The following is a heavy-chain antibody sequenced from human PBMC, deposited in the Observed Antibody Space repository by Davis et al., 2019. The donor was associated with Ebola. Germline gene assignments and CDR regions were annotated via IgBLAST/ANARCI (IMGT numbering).Heavy chain of an antibody. V-gene: IGHV3-23*01. D-gene: IGHD3-10*01. J-gene: IGHJ5*02. CDR3: ARDVTMVQGVIAS. CDR2: ISGSGGST. Sequence: GESLKISCAASGFTFSSYAMSWVRQAPGKGLEWVSAISGSGGSTYYADSVKGRFTISRDNSKNTLYLQMNSLRAEDTAVYYCARDVTMVQGVIASWGQGTLVTVSS. CDR1: GFTFSSYA.